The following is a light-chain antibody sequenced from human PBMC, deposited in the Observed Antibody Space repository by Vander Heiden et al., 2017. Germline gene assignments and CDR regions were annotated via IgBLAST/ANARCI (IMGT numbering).Light chain of an antibody. V-gene: IGLV2-14*01. CDR1: SSDVGGYNY. CDR3: SAYTSSSTLGVV. CDR2: EVS. Sequence: QSALPQPASVSGSPGQSLTISCTGTSSDVGGYNYVSWYQQHPGKAPKLMIYEVSNRPAGVSNRFSGSKSGNTASLTISGLQAEDEADYYCSAYTSSSTLGVVFGGGTKLTVL. J-gene: IGLJ2*01.